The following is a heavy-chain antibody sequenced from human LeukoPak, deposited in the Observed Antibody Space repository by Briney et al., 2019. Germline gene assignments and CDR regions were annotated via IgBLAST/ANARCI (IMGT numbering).Heavy chain of an antibody. CDR2: FIPILGTA. Sequence: ASVKVSCKASGGTFSSYAISWVRQAPGQGLEWMGVFIPILGTANSTQKFQDRVTVTADISTNTVYMELSSLRSEDTAVYYCARVAAEVVGVPGAIGFGWLRRDYYYMDVWGKGTTVTVSS. J-gene: IGHJ6*03. V-gene: IGHV1-69*10. D-gene: IGHD2-2*02. CDR1: GGTFSSYA. CDR3: ARVAAEVVGVPGAIGFGWLRRDYYYMDV.